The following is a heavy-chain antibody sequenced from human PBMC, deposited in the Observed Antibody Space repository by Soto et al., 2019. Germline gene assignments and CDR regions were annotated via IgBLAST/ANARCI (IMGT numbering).Heavy chain of an antibody. V-gene: IGHV4-4*02. Sequence: PSETLSLTCAVSGGSISSDNWWSWVRQPPGKGLEWIGEIYRSGSTNYNPSLKSRVTISVDKSKNQFSLKLTSVTAADTAVYYCARKRYYDSSGYPYYFDYWGKGTLVTV. CDR3: ARKRYYDSSGYPYYFDY. CDR2: IYRSGST. D-gene: IGHD3-22*01. J-gene: IGHJ4*02. CDR1: GGSISSDNW.